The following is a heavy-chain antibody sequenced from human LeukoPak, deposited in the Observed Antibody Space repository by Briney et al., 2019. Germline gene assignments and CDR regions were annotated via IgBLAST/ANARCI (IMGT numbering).Heavy chain of an antibody. J-gene: IGHJ5*02. CDR1: GFTFKDYA. Sequence: PGGSLRLSCTVSGFTFKDYATSWVRQAPGKGLEWISTIFGDGGGDYYADSVRGRFTMSRDNSKNTLYLQMNSLRGDDTAVYYCAKQEGWDLGNYYADHWGRGTLVTVSS. V-gene: IGHV3-23*01. D-gene: IGHD1-26*01. CDR2: IFGDGGGD. CDR3: AKQEGWDLGNYYADH.